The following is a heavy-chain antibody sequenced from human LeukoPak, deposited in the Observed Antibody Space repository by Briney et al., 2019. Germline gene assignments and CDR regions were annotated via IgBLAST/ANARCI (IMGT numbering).Heavy chain of an antibody. J-gene: IGHJ4*02. CDR3: ARGRRGYSLIRGLDY. D-gene: IGHD5-18*01. CDR1: GFTFSSYG. CDR2: IWYDGRNK. V-gene: IGHV3-33*01. Sequence: GSLRLSCAASGFTFSSYGMHWVRQAPGKGLEWVAIIWYDGRNKYYADSVKGRFTISRDNSKNTLYLQMNSLRAEDTAMYYCARGRRGYSLIRGLDYWGQGTLVTVSS.